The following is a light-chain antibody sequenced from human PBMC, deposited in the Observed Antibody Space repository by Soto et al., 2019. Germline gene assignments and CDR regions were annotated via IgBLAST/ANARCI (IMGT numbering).Light chain of an antibody. CDR1: QDRSNY. CDR3: QQYDNLPLS. CDR2: DAS. J-gene: IGKJ3*01. Sequence: DIQMTQSPSSLSASVGDRVTITCQASQDRSNYLNWYQQKPGKAPKLVISDASNLETGAPSRFSGSGSGTDFTFTISSLQPEDIGTYFCQQYDNLPLSFGPGTTVEI. V-gene: IGKV1-33*01.